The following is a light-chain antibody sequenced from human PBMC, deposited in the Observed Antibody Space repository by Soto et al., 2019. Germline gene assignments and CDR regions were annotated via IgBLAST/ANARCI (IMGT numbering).Light chain of an antibody. J-gene: IGKJ1*01. CDR2: GSS. V-gene: IGKV3-20*01. Sequence: EIVLTQSPGTLSLSPGERATLSCRASQSVSSTFLAWYQQRPGQAPRLLIYGSSSRATGIPDRFSGSGSGTDFTLTIARLDPEDFAVYYCQQYDTSPWTFGQGTKV. CDR1: QSVSSTF. CDR3: QQYDTSPWT.